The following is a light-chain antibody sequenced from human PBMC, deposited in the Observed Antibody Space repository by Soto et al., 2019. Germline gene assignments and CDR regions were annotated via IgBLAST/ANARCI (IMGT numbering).Light chain of an antibody. CDR1: SSNIGAGYD. Sequence: QSVLTQPPSVSGAPGQRVTISCTGSSSNIGAGYDVHWYQQLPGTAPKLLIYRNSNRPSGVPDRFSGSKSGTSASLAITGLQAEDEADYYCQSYDSSLSGLVVFGGGTNDRP. V-gene: IGLV1-40*01. CDR2: RNS. CDR3: QSYDSSLSGLVV. J-gene: IGLJ2*01.